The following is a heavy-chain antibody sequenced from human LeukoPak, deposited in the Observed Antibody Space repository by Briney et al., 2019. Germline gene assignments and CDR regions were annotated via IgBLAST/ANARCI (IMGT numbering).Heavy chain of an antibody. Sequence: GGSLRLSCAASGFTFSSYAMSWVRQAPGKGLEWVSAISGSGGSTYYADSVKGRFTISRDNAKNSLYLQMNSLRAEDTAVYYCASSLHRYYGSGSYSDYWGQGTLVTVSS. V-gene: IGHV3-23*01. CDR2: ISGSGGST. CDR1: GFTFSSYA. J-gene: IGHJ4*02. D-gene: IGHD3-10*01. CDR3: ASSLHRYYGSGSYSDY.